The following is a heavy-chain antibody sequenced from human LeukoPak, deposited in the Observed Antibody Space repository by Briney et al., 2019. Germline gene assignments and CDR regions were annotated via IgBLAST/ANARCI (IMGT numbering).Heavy chain of an antibody. D-gene: IGHD6-19*01. CDR2: IYYSGST. Sequence: SETLSLTCTVSGGSIRRSNYYWGWIRQPPGKGLEWIGSIYYSGSTNYNPSLKSRVTISVDTSKNQFSLKLSSVTAAGTAVYYCASASPSTGSGWNMKWGQGTLVTVSS. J-gene: IGHJ4*02. V-gene: IGHV4-39*07. CDR1: GGSIRRSNYY. CDR3: ASASPSTGSGWNMK.